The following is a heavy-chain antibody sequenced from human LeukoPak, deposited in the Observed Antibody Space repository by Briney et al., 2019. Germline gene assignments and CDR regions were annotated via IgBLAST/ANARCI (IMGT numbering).Heavy chain of an antibody. Sequence: GESLKISCKASGYSFSSYWIAWVRQMPGKGLEWMGTIYPGDSDTKYSPSFQGQVTISADKSITTAYLQWSSLKASDTAMYYCATPFRYSSGWPFDSWGQGTLVTVSS. D-gene: IGHD6-19*01. CDR2: IYPGDSDT. J-gene: IGHJ4*02. CDR1: GYSFSSYW. V-gene: IGHV5-51*01. CDR3: ATPFRYSSGWPFDS.